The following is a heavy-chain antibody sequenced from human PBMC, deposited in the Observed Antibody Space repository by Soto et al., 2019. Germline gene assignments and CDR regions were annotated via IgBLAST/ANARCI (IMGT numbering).Heavy chain of an antibody. J-gene: IGHJ4*02. D-gene: IGHD2-21*02. CDR1: GGSSKNYA. V-gene: IGHV1-69*06. CDR3: SRDMTVFTVPYFDY. CDR2: IIPISGTA. Sequence: QVQLVQSGAEVKKPGSSVKVSCKASGGSSKNYAISWVRQAPGHGLEWMGGIIPISGTADYAQKFQGRLTITADKPTNTAYTEPRSLASEDTAVYYCSRDMTVFTVPYFDYWGQGTLVTVSS.